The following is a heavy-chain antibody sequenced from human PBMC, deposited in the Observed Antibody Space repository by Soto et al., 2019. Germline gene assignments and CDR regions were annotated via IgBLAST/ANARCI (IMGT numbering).Heavy chain of an antibody. D-gene: IGHD2-15*01. CDR2: INHSGST. J-gene: IGHJ6*02. CDR3: ARVVVAAYYYYGMDV. CDR1: GGSFSGYY. Sequence: SETLSLTCAVYGGSFSGYYWSWIRQPPGKGLEWIGEINHSGSTNYNPSLKSRVTISVDTSKNQFSLKLSSVTAADTAVYYCARVVVAAYYYYGMDVWGQGTTVTVSS. V-gene: IGHV4-34*01.